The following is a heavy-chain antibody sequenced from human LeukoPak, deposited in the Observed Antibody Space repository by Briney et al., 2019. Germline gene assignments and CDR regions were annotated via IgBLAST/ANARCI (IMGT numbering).Heavy chain of an antibody. J-gene: IGHJ5*02. D-gene: IGHD6-13*01. CDR1: GGSISSYY. Sequence: SEALSLTCTVSGGSISSYYWSWIRQPAGKGLEWIGRIHTSGSSNYNPSLKSRVTMSVDTSKNQFSLKLSSVTAADTAVYYCARGHSSSWLGGWFDPWGQGTLVTVSS. V-gene: IGHV4-4*07. CDR3: ARGHSSSWLGGWFDP. CDR2: IHTSGSS.